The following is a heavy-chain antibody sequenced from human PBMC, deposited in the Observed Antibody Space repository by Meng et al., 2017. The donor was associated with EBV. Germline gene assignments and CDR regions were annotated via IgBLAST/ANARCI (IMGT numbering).Heavy chain of an antibody. CDR3: AKGWRYGVADNYFDY. CDR1: GFPFRCYV. J-gene: IGHJ4*02. CDR2: ISYDGSNK. D-gene: IGHD6-19*01. V-gene: IGHV3-30*18. Sequence: VASGGGVVQPGRSLRFSCAVSGFPFRCYVMHWVRQAPGKGLEWVAVISYDGSNKYYADSVKGRFTISRDNSKNTLYLQMNSLRAEDTAVYYCAKGWRYGVADNYFDYWGQGTLVTVSS.